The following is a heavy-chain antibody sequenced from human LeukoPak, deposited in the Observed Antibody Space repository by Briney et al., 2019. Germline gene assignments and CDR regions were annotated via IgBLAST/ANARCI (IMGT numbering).Heavy chain of an antibody. CDR1: GYTLTELS. D-gene: IGHD3-3*01. CDR3: ATPSPLRDDFWSGYYGY. V-gene: IGHV1-24*01. CDR2: FDPEDGET. Sequence: ASVKVSCKVSGYTLTELSMHWVRQAPGKGLEWMGGFDPEDGETIYAQKFQGRVTMTEDTSTDTAYMELSSLRSEDTAVYYCATPSPLRDDFWSGYYGYWGQGTLVTVSS. J-gene: IGHJ4*02.